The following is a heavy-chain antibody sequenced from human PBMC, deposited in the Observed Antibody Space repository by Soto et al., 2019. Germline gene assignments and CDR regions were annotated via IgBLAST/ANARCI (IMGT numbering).Heavy chain of an antibody. V-gene: IGHV1-69*13. CDR2: FIPVYRTL. Sequence: SVKVSCKASGGSFGNSAINWVRQTPGQGLEWLGGFIPVYRTLNYAQKFQGRVTITADESTGTAFMTLSSLASDDTAVYYCSTGVIWIGYFTVDSWGQG. CDR3: STGVIWIGYFTVDS. J-gene: IGHJ4*02. CDR1: GGSFGNSA. D-gene: IGHD3-3*01.